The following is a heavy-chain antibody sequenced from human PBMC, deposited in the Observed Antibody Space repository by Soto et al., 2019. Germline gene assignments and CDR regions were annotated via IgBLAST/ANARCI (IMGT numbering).Heavy chain of an antibody. V-gene: IGHV3-30-3*01. CDR2: ISYDGSNK. J-gene: IGHJ4*02. D-gene: IGHD3-3*01. CDR3: ARGEYYDFWSVLDY. CDR1: GFTFSSYA. Sequence: QVQLVESGGGVVQPGRSLRLSCAASGFTFSSYAMHWVRQAPGKGLEWVAVISYDGSNKYYADSVKGRFTISRDNSKNTLYLQMNSLRAEDTAVYYCARGEYYDFWSVLDYWGQGTLVTVSS.